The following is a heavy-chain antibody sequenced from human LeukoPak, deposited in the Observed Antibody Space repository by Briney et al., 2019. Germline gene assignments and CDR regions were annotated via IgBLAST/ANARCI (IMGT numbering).Heavy chain of an antibody. D-gene: IGHD2-2*02. J-gene: IGHJ4*02. V-gene: IGHV3-7*01. Sequence: PGGSLRLSCAASGFTFSSYWMSWVRQAPGKGLEWVANIKQDGSEKYYVDSVKGRFTISRDNAKNSLYLQMNSLRAEDTAVYYCARGRPDLPYQLLYHFDYWGQGTLVTVSS. CDR1: GFTFSSYW. CDR3: ARGRPDLPYQLLYHFDY. CDR2: IKQDGSEK.